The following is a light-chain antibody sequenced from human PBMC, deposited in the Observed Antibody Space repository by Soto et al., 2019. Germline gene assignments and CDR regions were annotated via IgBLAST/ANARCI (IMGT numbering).Light chain of an antibody. Sequence: DIQMTQSPSSLSASVGDRVTITCQASQDISNYLNWYQQKPGKAPKLLIYDASNLETGVPSRFSGSGSGTDCTLPISSLQPEDIATYYCQQYDNLPWTFGQGTKVEIK. CDR1: QDISNY. V-gene: IGKV1-33*01. CDR3: QQYDNLPWT. J-gene: IGKJ1*01. CDR2: DAS.